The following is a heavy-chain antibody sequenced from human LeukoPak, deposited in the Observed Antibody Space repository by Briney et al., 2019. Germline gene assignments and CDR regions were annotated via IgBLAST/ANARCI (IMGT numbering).Heavy chain of an antibody. Sequence: PSETLSLTCTVSGGSISSYYWSWIRQPPGKGLEWIGYIYYSGSTNYNPSLKSRVTISVDTSKNQFSLKLSSVTAADTAVYYCARAGGAFDAFDIWGQGTMVTVSS. CDR1: GGSISSYY. D-gene: IGHD2-8*02. CDR3: ARAGGAFDAFDI. CDR2: IYYSGST. V-gene: IGHV4-59*01. J-gene: IGHJ3*02.